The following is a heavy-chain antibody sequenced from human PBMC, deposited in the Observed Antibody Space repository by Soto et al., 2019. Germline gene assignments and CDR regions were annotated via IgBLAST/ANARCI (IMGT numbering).Heavy chain of an antibody. Sequence: QVQLVESGGGVVQPGRSLRLSCAASGFTFSSYAMHWVRQAPGKGLEWVAVISYDGSNKYYADSVKGRFTISRDNSKNTLYLQMNSLRAEDTAVYYCARECPIYDFSCRGDDNWFDPWGQGTLVTVSS. D-gene: IGHD3-3*01. CDR1: GFTFSSYA. J-gene: IGHJ5*02. V-gene: IGHV3-30-3*01. CDR3: ARECPIYDFSCRGDDNWFDP. CDR2: ISYDGSNK.